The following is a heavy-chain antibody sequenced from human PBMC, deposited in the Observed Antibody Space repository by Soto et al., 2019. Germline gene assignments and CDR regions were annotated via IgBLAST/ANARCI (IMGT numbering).Heavy chain of an antibody. Sequence: EVQLLESGGGLVQPGGSLRLSCAASGFTFDDNAMHWVRQAPGKGLEWVSGIGWNSDNIGYADSVKGRFTISRDNAKKPLYQKRTSLRADDAALYYCARGGATVTTWFDYWGQGTLVPVSS. CDR2: IGWNSDNI. J-gene: IGHJ4*02. CDR1: GFTFDDNA. D-gene: IGHD4-4*01. V-gene: IGHV3-9*01. CDR3: ARGGATVTTWFDY.